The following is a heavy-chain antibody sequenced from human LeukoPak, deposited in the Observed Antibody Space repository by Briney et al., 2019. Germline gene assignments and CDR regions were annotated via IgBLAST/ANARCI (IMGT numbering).Heavy chain of an antibody. CDR3: ARLDYGSGGYPKFDY. V-gene: IGHV4-59*08. Sequence: SETLSLTCTVSGGSISSYFWSWIRQPPGKGLEWIGYIYYSGSTNYNPSLKSRVAISVDTSKNQFPLKLSSVTAADTAVYYCARLDYGSGGYPKFDYWGQGTLVTVSS. D-gene: IGHD3-10*01. J-gene: IGHJ4*02. CDR2: IYYSGST. CDR1: GGSISSYF.